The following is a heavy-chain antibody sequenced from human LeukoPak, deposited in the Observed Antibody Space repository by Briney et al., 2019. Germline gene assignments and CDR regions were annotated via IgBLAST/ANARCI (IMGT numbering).Heavy chain of an antibody. CDR1: GGSISSYY. J-gene: IGHJ5*02. V-gene: IGHV4-59*01. CDR3: ARADRGDWFDP. D-gene: IGHD1-14*01. Sequence: PSETLSLTCTVSGGSISSYYWSWIRQPPGKGLEWIGYIYYSGSTNYNPSLKSRVTISVDTSKNQFSLKLSSVTAADTAVYYCARADRGDWFDPWGQGTLVTVSS. CDR2: IYYSGST.